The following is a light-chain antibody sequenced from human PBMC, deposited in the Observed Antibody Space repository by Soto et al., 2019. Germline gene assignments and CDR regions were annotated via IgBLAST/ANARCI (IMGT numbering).Light chain of an antibody. CDR3: NSYTTNSSLYV. CDR1: SSDFCGYDY. V-gene: IGLV2-14*01. Sequence: SPLTQPASLSDPPGQSITISCTRPSSDFCGYDYVSWYQQYPGKAPKLMIYDVSNRPSGVSDRFSGSKSANTASLTISGLQAEDEADYYCNSYTTNSSLYVFGTGTKVTVL. CDR2: DVS. J-gene: IGLJ1*01.